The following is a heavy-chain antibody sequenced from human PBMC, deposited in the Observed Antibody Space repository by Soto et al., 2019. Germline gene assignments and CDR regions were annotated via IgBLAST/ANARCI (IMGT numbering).Heavy chain of an antibody. CDR2: INPKNDDT. D-gene: IGHD2-8*02. V-gene: IGHV1-2*02. J-gene: IGHJ4*02. Sequence: QVQLVQSGAEVKKPVASVRVSCKAFGYRFINFYLHWVRQAPGQGVESMGWINPKNDDTNDAEKFQGRVTMPRDTSISVAYMELRGLNSGDTGVYYCASDDTGANFGSWGQGNLVTV. CDR3: ASDDTGANFGS. CDR1: GYRFINFY.